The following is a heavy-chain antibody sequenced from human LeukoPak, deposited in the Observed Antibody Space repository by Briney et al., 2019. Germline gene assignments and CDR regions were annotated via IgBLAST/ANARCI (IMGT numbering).Heavy chain of an antibody. CDR1: GGTFSSYA. Sequence: SVKVSCKASGGTFSSYAISWVRQAPGQGLEWMGGIIPIFGTANYAQKFQGRVTITADESTSTAYMELSSLRSDDTAVYYCARGQQWLEAFDYWGLGTLVTVSS. CDR2: IIPIFGTA. V-gene: IGHV1-69*01. J-gene: IGHJ4*02. CDR3: ARGQQWLEAFDY. D-gene: IGHD6-19*01.